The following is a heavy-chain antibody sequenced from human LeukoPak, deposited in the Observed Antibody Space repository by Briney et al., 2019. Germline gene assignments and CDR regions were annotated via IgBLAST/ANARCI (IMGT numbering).Heavy chain of an antibody. Sequence: ASVRVSCKASGYTFTCYDVNWVRQATGQGLEWMGWMNPNTGDTGYARKFQGRVTMTRNSSIDTAYMELSGLRSEDTAVYYCTRGSLSGSSRDYWGQGTLLTVSS. CDR1: GYTFTCYD. J-gene: IGHJ4*02. CDR3: TRGSLSGSSRDY. D-gene: IGHD1-26*01. V-gene: IGHV1-8*01. CDR2: MNPNTGDT.